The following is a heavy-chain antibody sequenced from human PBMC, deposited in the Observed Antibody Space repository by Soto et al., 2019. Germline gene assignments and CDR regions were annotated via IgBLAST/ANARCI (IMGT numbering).Heavy chain of an antibody. V-gene: IGHV4-34*01. J-gene: IGHJ4*02. CDR1: GWSFSGYY. D-gene: IGHD6-19*01. CDR2: INHRGST. Sequence: SEILSLTCAVYGWSFSGYYWDWIRQPPGKGLEWIGQINHRGSTSYNPSLKSRVTISVDTSNSQFSLELSSVTAADTAVYYCARGLITGSHYSGGWYYFDSWGQGTQVTVSS. CDR3: ARGLITGSHYSGGWYYFDS.